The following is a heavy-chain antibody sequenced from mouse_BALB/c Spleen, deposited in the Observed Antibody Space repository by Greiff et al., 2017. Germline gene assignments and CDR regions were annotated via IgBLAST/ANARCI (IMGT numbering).Heavy chain of an antibody. CDR1: GFDFSRYW. D-gene: IGHD2-1*01. CDR2: INPDSSTI. V-gene: IGHV4-1*02. J-gene: IGHJ4*01. Sequence: EVKLMESGGGLVQPGGSLKLSCAASGFDFSRYWMSWVRQAPGKGLEWIGEINPDSSTINYTPSLKDKFIISRDNAKNTLYLQMSKVRSEDTALYYCARQDYGNYVGAMDYWGQGTSVTVSS. CDR3: ARQDYGNYVGAMDY.